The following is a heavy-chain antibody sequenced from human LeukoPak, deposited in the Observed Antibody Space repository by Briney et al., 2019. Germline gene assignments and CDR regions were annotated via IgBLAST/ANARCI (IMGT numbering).Heavy chain of an antibody. CDR3: ARRIWYHDILTAYNI. Sequence: SETLSLTCAVYGGSFSGYYWSWIRQPPGKGLEWIGEINHSGSTNFNPSLKSRVTISVDTSKNQFSLNLSSVTAADTAVYYCARRIWYHDILTAYNIWGQGTPVTVSS. CDR1: GGSFSGYY. CDR2: INHSGST. D-gene: IGHD3-9*01. J-gene: IGHJ4*02. V-gene: IGHV4-34*01.